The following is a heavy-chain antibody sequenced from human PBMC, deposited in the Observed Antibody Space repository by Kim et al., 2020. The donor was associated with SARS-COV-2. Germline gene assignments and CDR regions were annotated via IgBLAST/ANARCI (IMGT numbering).Heavy chain of an antibody. J-gene: IGHJ4*02. D-gene: IGHD4-4*01. CDR1: GFTFGTYA. V-gene: IGHV3-23*01. CDR3: AKGIRRNPIDY. CDR2: IGGLSNNT. Sequence: GGSLRLSCTASGFTFGTYAMSWVRQAPGKGLEWVSSIGGLSNNTYYADSVRGRFIISRDNSKNTVYLQMSSLRADDTAIYYCAKGIRRNPIDYWGKGTLVTVSS.